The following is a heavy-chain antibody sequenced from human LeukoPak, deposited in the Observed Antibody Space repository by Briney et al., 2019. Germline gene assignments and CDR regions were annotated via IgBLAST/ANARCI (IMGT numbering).Heavy chain of an antibody. J-gene: IGHJ6*03. Sequence: GGSLRLSCAASGFTFSSYWMSWVRQAPGKGLEWVANIKQDGSEKYYVDSVKGRFTISRDNSKNTLYLQMNSLRSEDTAVYYCARGPRITLIRGGQWYYYMDVWGKGTTVTISS. D-gene: IGHD3-10*01. V-gene: IGHV3-7*03. CDR1: GFTFSSYW. CDR2: IKQDGSEK. CDR3: ARGPRITLIRGGQWYYYMDV.